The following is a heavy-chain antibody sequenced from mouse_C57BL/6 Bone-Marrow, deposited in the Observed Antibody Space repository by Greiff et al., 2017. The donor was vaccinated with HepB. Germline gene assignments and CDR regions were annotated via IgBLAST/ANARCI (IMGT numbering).Heavy chain of an antibody. CDR1: GFNIKDDY. V-gene: IGHV14-4*01. Sequence: EVKLVESGAELVRPGASVKLSCTASGFNIKDDYMHWVKQRPEQGLEWIGWIDPENGDTEYASKFQGKATITADTSSNTAYLQLSSLTSEDTAVYYCTPLIYYYGSRDYFDYWGQGTTLTVSS. J-gene: IGHJ2*01. CDR2: IDPENGDT. CDR3: TPLIYYYGSRDYFDY. D-gene: IGHD1-1*01.